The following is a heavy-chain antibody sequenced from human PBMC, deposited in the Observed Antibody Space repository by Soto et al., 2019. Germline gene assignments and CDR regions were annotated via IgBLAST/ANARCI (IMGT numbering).Heavy chain of an antibody. D-gene: IGHD6-13*01. CDR1: GFTFSSYG. CDR2: ISYDGSNK. V-gene: IGHV3-30*03. J-gene: IGHJ6*02. CDR3: ARASLGYSRDGYYGMDV. Sequence: GSLRLSCAASGFTFSSYGVHWVRQAQGKGLEWVAVISYDGSNKYYADSVKGRFTISRDNSKNTLYLQMNSLRAEDTAVYYCARASLGYSRDGYYGMDVWGQGTTVTVSS.